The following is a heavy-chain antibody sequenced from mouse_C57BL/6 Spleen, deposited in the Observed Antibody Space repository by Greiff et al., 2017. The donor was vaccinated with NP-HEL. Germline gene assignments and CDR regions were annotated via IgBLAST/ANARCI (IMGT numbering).Heavy chain of an antibody. D-gene: IGHD3-2*02. Sequence: EVQVVESGTVLARPGASVKMSCKTSGYTFTSYWMHWVKQRPGQGLEWIGAIYPGNSDTSYNQKFKGKAKLTAVTSASTAYMELSSLTNEDSAVYYCTREGDSSGYYAMDYWGQGTSVTVSS. V-gene: IGHV1-5*01. CDR3: TREGDSSGYYAMDY. CDR1: GYTFTSYW. J-gene: IGHJ4*01. CDR2: IYPGNSDT.